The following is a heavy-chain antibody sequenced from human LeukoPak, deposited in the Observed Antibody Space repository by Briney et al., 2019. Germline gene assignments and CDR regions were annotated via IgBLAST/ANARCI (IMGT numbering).Heavy chain of an antibody. V-gene: IGHV3-21*01. CDR2: ISSSSSYI. D-gene: IGHD5-18*01. Sequence: GGSLRLSGAASGFTFISYSTNWVRQAPGKGLEWVSSISSSSSYIYYADSVKGRFTIARDNAKNSLYLQMNSLRAEDTAVYYCARLWIQESSCLHYIDYCGKGTLVTVSS. CDR3: ARLWIQESSCLHYIDY. CDR1: GFTFISYS. J-gene: IGHJ4*02.